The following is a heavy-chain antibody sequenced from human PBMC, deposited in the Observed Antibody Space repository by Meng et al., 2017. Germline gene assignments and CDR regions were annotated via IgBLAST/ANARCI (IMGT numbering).Heavy chain of an antibody. CDR2: ISSSGSTI. CDR1: GFTFSSYE. J-gene: IGHJ6*02. V-gene: IGHV3-48*03. D-gene: IGHD3-9*01. CDR3: ARGKDYDILTGRKLYGMDV. Sequence: GESLKISCAASGFTFSSYEMNWVRQAPGKGLEWVSYISSSGSTIYYADSVKGRFTISRDIAKNSLYLQMNSLRAEDTAVYYCARGKDYDILTGRKLYGMDVWGQGTTVTVSS.